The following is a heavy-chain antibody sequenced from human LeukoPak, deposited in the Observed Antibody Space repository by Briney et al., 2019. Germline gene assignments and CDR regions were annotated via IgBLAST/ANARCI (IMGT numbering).Heavy chain of an antibody. CDR1: GGSISSYY. J-gene: IGHJ4*02. V-gene: IGHV4-4*09. CDR2: IYTSGST. Sequence: SETLSLTCTVSGGSISSYYWSWIRQPPGKGLEWIGYIYTSGSTNYNPSLKSRVTISVDTSKNQFSLKPSSVTAADTAVYYCARHSRNYGKFDYWGQGTLVTVSS. CDR3: ARHSRNYGKFDY. D-gene: IGHD4-11*01.